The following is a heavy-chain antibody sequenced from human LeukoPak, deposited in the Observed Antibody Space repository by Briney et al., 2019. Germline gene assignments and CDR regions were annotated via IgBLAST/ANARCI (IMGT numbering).Heavy chain of an antibody. Sequence: PGGSLRLSCAASGFTFSSYAMHWVRQAPGKGLEWVAVISYDGSNKYYADSVKGRFTISRDNSKNTLYLQMNSLRAEDTAVYYCAKLIRSGYYRGDYFDYWGQGTLVTVSS. CDR2: ISYDGSNK. CDR1: GFTFSSYA. D-gene: IGHD5-12*01. CDR3: AKLIRSGYYRGDYFDY. J-gene: IGHJ4*02. V-gene: IGHV3-30-3*02.